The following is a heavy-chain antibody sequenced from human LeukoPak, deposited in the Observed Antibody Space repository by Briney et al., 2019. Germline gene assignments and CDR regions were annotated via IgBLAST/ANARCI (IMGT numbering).Heavy chain of an antibody. Sequence: SVKVSCKASGGTFSSYAISWVRQAPGQGLEWMGRIIPIFGTANYAPKFQGRVTITTDESTSTAYMVLSSLRSEDTALYYCARDDYYDSSGYYKPNPFDYWGQGTLVTVSS. CDR2: IIPIFGTA. CDR1: GGTFSSYA. V-gene: IGHV1-69*05. CDR3: ARDDYYDSSGYYKPNPFDY. J-gene: IGHJ4*02. D-gene: IGHD3-22*01.